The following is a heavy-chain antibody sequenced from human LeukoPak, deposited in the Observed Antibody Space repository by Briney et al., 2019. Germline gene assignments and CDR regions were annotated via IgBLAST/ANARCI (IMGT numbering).Heavy chain of an antibody. V-gene: IGHV3-30*18. CDR2: ISYDGSNK. Sequence: GGSLRLSCAASGFTFSSYGMHWVRQAPGKGLEWVAVISYDGSNKYYADSVKGRFTISRDNSKNTLYLQMNSLRAEDTAVYYCAKGAAAWAFDIWGQGTMVTVSS. CDR1: GFTFSSYG. CDR3: AKGAAAWAFDI. D-gene: IGHD6-25*01. J-gene: IGHJ3*02.